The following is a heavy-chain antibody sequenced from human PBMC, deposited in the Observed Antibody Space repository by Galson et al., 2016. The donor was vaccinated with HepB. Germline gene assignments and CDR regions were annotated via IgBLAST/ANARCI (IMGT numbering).Heavy chain of an antibody. V-gene: IGHV3-7*03. J-gene: IGHJ6*02. CDR2: IKEDGSST. CDR1: GFTFSRSW. Sequence: SLRLSCAASGFTFSRSWMTWVRQAPGRGLEWLANIKEDGSSTNHVDSVKGRFTISRDNAKTSLYLQMNSLRAEDTAVYYCARDYDFWSGDTYYYYGMDVWGQGTTVTVSS. D-gene: IGHD3-3*01. CDR3: ARDYDFWSGDTYYYYGMDV.